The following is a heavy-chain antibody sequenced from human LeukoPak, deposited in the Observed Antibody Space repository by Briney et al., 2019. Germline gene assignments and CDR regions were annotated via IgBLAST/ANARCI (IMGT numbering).Heavy chain of an antibody. CDR3: AREAGAADYYYYYGMDV. D-gene: IGHD1-26*01. J-gene: IGHJ6*02. Sequence: ASVKVSCKASGYTFTSYGISWVRQAPGQGLEWTGWISAYNGNTNYAQKLQGRVTMTTDTSTSTAYMELRSLRSDDMAVYYCAREAGAADYYYYYGMDVWGQGTTVTVSS. CDR1: GYTFTSYG. V-gene: IGHV1-18*03. CDR2: ISAYNGNT.